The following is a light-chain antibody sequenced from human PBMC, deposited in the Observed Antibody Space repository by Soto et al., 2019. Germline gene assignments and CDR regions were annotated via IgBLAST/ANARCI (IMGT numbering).Light chain of an antibody. CDR2: GVS. V-gene: IGKV3-15*01. Sequence: EIVMTQSPATLSVSPGERASLSCRASQSVGSTLAWYQQKPGQAPRLLIYGVSSRATAVPARFSGSGSETEFTLTISSLQSDDSAVYYCQQYNKWPITFGQGTQLEIK. J-gene: IGKJ5*01. CDR1: QSVGST. CDR3: QQYNKWPIT.